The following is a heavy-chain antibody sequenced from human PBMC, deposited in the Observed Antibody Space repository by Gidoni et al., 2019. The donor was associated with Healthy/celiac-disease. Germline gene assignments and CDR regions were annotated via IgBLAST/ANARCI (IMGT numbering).Heavy chain of an antibody. CDR1: GFTFSSYG. D-gene: IGHD4-4*01. J-gene: IGHJ4*02. CDR3: AILRGDDYSNYGALDLDY. CDR2: ISYDGSNK. Sequence: QVQLVESGGGVVQPGRSLRLSCAASGFTFSSYGMHWVRQAPGKGLEWVAVISYDGSNKYYADSVKGRFTISRDNSKNTLYLQMNSLRAEDTAVYYCAILRGDDYSNYGALDLDYWGQGTLVTVSS. V-gene: IGHV3-30*03.